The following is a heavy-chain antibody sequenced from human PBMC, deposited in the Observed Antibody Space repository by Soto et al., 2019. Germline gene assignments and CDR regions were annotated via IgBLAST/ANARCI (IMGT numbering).Heavy chain of an antibody. CDR2: IEEDGSET. Sequence: EVQLVESGGGSVQPGGSLRLSCTVSGFPFSDFLMSWVRQAPGKGLEWVATIEEDGSETYYVDSVKGRFTVSRDNTKSSRYLQMNRLRAEDTAVYYCASSLDYWGQGTLVTVSS. V-gene: IGHV3-7*01. CDR3: ASSLDY. CDR1: GFPFSDFL. J-gene: IGHJ4*02.